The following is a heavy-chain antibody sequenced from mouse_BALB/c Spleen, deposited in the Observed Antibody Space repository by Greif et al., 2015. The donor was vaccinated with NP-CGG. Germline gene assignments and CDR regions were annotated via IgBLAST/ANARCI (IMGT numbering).Heavy chain of an antibody. CDR1: GNTFTVYA. J-gene: IGHJ4*01. Sequence: QVQLQQPGPELVRPGASVRISCKGSGNTFTVYAMHWVKQSNAKSLEGIGVISTYSGIPNYNQKFKAKATMTVDKSSNTAYMELARLTSEDSAIYYCARGKNCYAMDYWDQGTSVTVS. CDR2: ISTYSGIP. D-gene: IGHD4-1*01. V-gene: IGHV1-67*01. CDR3: ARGKNCYAMDY.